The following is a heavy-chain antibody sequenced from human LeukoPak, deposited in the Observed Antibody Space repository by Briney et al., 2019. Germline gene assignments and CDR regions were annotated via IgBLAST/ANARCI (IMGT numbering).Heavy chain of an antibody. V-gene: IGHV4-34*01. J-gene: IGHJ4*02. CDR3: ARVDLSSSWCIDY. Sequence: TAETLSLTCAVYGGSFSGYYWSWIRQPPGKGLEWIGEINHSGSTNYNPSLKSRVTISVDTSKNQFSLKLSSVTAADTAVYYCARVDLSSSWCIDYWGQGTLVTVSP. CDR2: INHSGST. CDR1: GGSFSGYY. D-gene: IGHD6-13*01.